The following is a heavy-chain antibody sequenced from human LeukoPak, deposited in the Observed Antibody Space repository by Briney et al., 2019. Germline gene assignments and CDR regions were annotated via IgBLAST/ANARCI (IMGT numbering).Heavy chain of an antibody. J-gene: IGHJ6*03. CDR2: ITWDGGST. CDR3: TRTEPDHYYYMDI. D-gene: IGHD1-14*01. CDR1: GFTFDDYV. Sequence: PGGSLRLSCAASGFTFDDYVFHWVRQAPGKGLEWVSLITWDGGSTYYANSVKGRFTISRDNSKNFLYLQMNRLRPEDTALYYCTRTEPDHYYYMDIWGKGTTVTVSS. V-gene: IGHV3-43D*03.